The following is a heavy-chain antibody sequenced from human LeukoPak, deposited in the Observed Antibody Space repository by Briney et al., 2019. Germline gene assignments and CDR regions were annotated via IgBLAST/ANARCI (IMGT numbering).Heavy chain of an antibody. Sequence: PGGPLRLSCAASVFTFSSYWMSWVRQAPGKGLEWVANIKEDGSEKYYVDSVTGRFTISRDNAKNSLSLQINSLRAEDTAVYYCVRDDSRYSGSPDYWGQGTLVTV. V-gene: IGHV3-7*01. D-gene: IGHD1-26*01. CDR2: IKEDGSEK. CDR1: VFTFSSYW. CDR3: VRDDSRYSGSPDY. J-gene: IGHJ4*02.